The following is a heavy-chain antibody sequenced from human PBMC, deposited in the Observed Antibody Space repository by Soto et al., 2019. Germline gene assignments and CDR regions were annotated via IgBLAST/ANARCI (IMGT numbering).Heavy chain of an antibody. CDR3: ARDTGDGTFDF. CDR1: GYTFSSYA. V-gene: IGHV1-3*01. D-gene: IGHD7-27*01. CDR2: INAGYGNT. J-gene: IGHJ4*02. Sequence: GASVKVSCKASGYTFSSYAMHWVRQAPGQRLEWMGWINAGYGNTKSSQKFQDRVTISRDTSASTAYTELTSLRSEDTAVYYCARDTGDGTFDFWGQGTLVTVS.